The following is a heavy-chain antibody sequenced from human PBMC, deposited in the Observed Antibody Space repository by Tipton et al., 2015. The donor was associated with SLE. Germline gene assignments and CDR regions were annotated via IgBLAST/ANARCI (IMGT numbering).Heavy chain of an antibody. CDR2: IRSKAYGGTT. J-gene: IGHJ5*02. CDR3: TRPQCTSTSCYFWFDP. Sequence: SWFRQAPGKGLEWVGLIRSKAYGGTTQYAASVKGRFTISRDDSLSIAYLQMSSLKTEDTAVYYCTRPQCTSTSCYFWFDPWGQGTLVTVSS. V-gene: IGHV3-49*03. D-gene: IGHD2-2*01.